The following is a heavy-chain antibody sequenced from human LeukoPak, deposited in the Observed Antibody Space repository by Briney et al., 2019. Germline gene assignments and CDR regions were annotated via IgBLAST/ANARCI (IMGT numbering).Heavy chain of an antibody. CDR2: IGASGEST. V-gene: IGHV3-23*01. CDR1: GFTFSVAA. J-gene: IGHJ3*01. D-gene: IGHD5-24*01. Sequence: GGSLRLSCAASGFTFSVAAVTWVRQAPGKGLEWVSLIGASGESTYYADSVKGRFTISRDNSKNTLSLQMNSLRVEDTAMYFCAKDIQLSTWGLGTMVTVSS. CDR3: AKDIQLST.